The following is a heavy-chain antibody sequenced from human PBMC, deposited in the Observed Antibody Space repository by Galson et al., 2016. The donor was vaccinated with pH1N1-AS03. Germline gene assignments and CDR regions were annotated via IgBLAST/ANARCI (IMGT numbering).Heavy chain of an antibody. J-gene: IGHJ4*02. CDR1: GFSFSNFA. D-gene: IGHD3/OR15-3a*01. V-gene: IGHV3-23*01. Sequence: LRLSCAASGFSFSNFAVTWVRQAPGKGLEWVSLIHDDGVGKYYADSVKGRFTISRDNSKNTLFLQMNSLRDEDTAVYYCAKARGLVPPKYFFDYWGQGTLVAVSS. CDR3: AKARGLVPPKYFFDY. CDR2: IHDDGVGK.